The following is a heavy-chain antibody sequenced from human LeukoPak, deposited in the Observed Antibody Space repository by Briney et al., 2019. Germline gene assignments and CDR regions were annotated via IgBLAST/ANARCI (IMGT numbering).Heavy chain of an antibody. CDR2: IYYSGSST. D-gene: IGHD2-21*01. J-gene: IGHJ3*02. Sequence: SETLSLTCTVSGGSMSGFFWTWIRQPPGRELEWIGSIYYSGSSTKYNPSLKSRVTISVDTSKNQFSLQLDSVTPEDTAVYYCCHSLSGRTGAFDIWGRGTVVTVSS. CDR1: GGSMSGFF. V-gene: IGHV4-59*12. CDR3: CHSLSGRTGAFDI.